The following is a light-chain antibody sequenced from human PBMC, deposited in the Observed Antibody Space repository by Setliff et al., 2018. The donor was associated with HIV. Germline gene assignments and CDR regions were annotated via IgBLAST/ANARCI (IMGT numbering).Light chain of an antibody. CDR2: DVS. J-gene: IGLJ1*01. CDR1: SSDFGRYNS. V-gene: IGLV2-14*03. CDR3: NSFASNNAHRLYV. Sequence: QSVLTQPASVSGSPGQSITIPSTGTSSDFGRYNSVSWYQQNPGEPPKLIIYDVSNRPSGGSNRFAGSKSANTASLTISGLQAEEEADYYCNSFASNNAHRLYVCGTGTKVTVL.